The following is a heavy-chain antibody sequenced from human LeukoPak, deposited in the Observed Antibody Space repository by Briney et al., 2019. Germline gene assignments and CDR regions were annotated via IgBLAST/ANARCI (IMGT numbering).Heavy chain of an antibody. CDR2: IKQDGSEK. D-gene: IGHD2-2*01. CDR1: GFTFSSYW. J-gene: IGHJ4*02. CDR3: ARDSAGEFRVGPAAGDY. Sequence: GGSLRLSYAASGFTFSSYWMSWVRQAPGKGLEWVANIKQDGSEKYYVDSVKGRFTISRDNAKNSLYLQMNSLRAEDTAVYYCARDSAGEFRVGPAAGDYWGQGTLVTVSS. V-gene: IGHV3-7*01.